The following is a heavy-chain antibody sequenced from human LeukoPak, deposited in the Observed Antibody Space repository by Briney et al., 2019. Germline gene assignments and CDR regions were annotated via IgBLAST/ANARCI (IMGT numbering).Heavy chain of an antibody. CDR2: ISWDGGST. V-gene: IGHV3-43*01. J-gene: IGHJ4*02. CDR1: GFTFDDYT. Sequence: HPGGSLRLSCAASGFTFDDYTMHWVRQAPGKGLEWVSLISWDGGSTYYADSVKGRFTISRDNSKNSLYLQMNSLRTEDTALYYCAKDIESYSGSYFDYWGQGTLVTVSS. D-gene: IGHD1-26*01. CDR3: AKDIESYSGSYFDY.